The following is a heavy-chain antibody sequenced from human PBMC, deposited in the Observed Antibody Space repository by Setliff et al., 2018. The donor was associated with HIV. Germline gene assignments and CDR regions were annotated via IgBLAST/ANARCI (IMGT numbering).Heavy chain of an antibody. Sequence: PGGSLRFSCAASGFTFSTYAIHWVRQAPGKGLEWVAGIWYDGNNKYYEDSVKGRFTISRDNSKNTVHLQMNSLRVEDTAVYYCAKELGGSGIDAFDIWGQGTMVTVSS. CDR2: IWYDGNNK. CDR3: AKELGGSGIDAFDI. V-gene: IGHV3-30*02. J-gene: IGHJ3*02. CDR1: GFTFSTYA. D-gene: IGHD3-10*01.